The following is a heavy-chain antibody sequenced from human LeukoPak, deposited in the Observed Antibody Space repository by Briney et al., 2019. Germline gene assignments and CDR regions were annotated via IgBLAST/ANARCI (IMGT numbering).Heavy chain of an antibody. CDR2: IRYDGSNK. Sequence: GGSLRLSCAASGFTFSSYGMHWVRQAPGKGLEWVAFIRYDGSNKYYADSVKGRFTISRDNSKNTLYLQMNSLRAEDTAVYYCARGKFDSSGYYIDYWGQGTLVTVSS. V-gene: IGHV3-30*02. D-gene: IGHD3-22*01. CDR3: ARGKFDSSGYYIDY. CDR1: GFTFSSYG. J-gene: IGHJ4*02.